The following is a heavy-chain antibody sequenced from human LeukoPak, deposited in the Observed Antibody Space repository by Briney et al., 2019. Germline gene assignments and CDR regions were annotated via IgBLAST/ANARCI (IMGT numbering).Heavy chain of an antibody. CDR1: GGSFSGYY. D-gene: IGHD5-18*01. Sequence: SKTLSLTCAVYGGSFSGYYWSWIRQPPGKGLEWIGEINHSGSTNYNPSLKSRVTISVDTSKNQFSLKLSSVTAADTAVYYCARRTDTAMEFDYWGQGTLVTVSS. CDR2: INHSGST. V-gene: IGHV4-34*01. J-gene: IGHJ4*02. CDR3: ARRTDTAMEFDY.